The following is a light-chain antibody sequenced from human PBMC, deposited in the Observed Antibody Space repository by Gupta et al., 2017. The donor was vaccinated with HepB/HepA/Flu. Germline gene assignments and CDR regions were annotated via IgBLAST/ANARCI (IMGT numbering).Light chain of an antibody. J-gene: IGLJ2*01. CDR3: QVWNSSSDHVV. CDR1: NIGYNS. Sequence: SYVLTQPPSVSVAPGKTARITCGGSNIGYNSVHWYQQKPGQAPLLVVYDDSDRPSGIPERFAGSNSGNTATRIISRVEAGDEADYVCQVWNSSSDHVVFGGGTKLTVL. CDR2: DDS. V-gene: IGLV3-21*03.